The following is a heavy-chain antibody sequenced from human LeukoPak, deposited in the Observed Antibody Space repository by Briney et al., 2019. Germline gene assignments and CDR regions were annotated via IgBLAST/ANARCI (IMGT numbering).Heavy chain of an antibody. CDR2: INSSTSYI. Sequence: GGSLRLSCAACGLTFSSYSMKCVRQATGGGLEWASSINSSTSYISYADSVRGRFTISRDNAKNALYLQMNSLRAEDTAVYYCARDGSGYCSGGSCYSAEYFQHWGQGTLVTVSS. V-gene: IGHV3-21*01. D-gene: IGHD2-15*01. CDR3: ARDGSGYCSGGSCYSAEYFQH. CDR1: GLTFSSYS. J-gene: IGHJ1*01.